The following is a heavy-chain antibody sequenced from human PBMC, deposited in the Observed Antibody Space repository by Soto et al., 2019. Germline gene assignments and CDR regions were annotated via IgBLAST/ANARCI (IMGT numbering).Heavy chain of an antibody. CDR2: IYYSGST. J-gene: IGHJ6*02. CDR3: ARDPGGDLERLGPTHYGMDV. CDR1: GGSISSGDYY. D-gene: IGHD3-3*01. Sequence: SETLSLTCTVSGGSISSGDYYWSWIRQPPGKGLEWIGYIYYSGSTYYNPSLKSRVTILVDTSKNQFSLKVSSVTAADTAVYYCARDPGGDLERLGPTHYGMDVWGQGTTVTVSS. V-gene: IGHV4-30-4*01.